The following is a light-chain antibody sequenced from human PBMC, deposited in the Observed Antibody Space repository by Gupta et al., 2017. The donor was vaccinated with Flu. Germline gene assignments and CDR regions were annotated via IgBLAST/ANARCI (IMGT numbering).Light chain of an antibody. J-gene: IGKJ4*01. Sequence: TLSLSPGERATLSCRASQSVSSSYLDWQQQNAGHAPRLLIYGASSRATGPPDRFSGSWYGTYFTLTISIRDPEDFAVYYCQQDCWSRKLTFGGGTKVEIK. V-gene: IGKV3-20*01. CDR1: QSVSSSY. CDR2: GAS. CDR3: QQDCWSRKLT.